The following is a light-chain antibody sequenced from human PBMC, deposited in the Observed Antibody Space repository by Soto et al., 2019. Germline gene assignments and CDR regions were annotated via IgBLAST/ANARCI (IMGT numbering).Light chain of an antibody. V-gene: IGKV3-11*01. CDR3: QQRSNWPT. J-gene: IGKJ5*01. Sequence: EIVLTQSPATLSLSPGERATLSCRASQSISFYLTWYQHKPGQAPRLLIYDASSRATGIPARFSGSGYGTDFTLTISSLEPEDFAVYYCQQRSNWPTFGQGTRLEIK. CDR1: QSISFY. CDR2: DAS.